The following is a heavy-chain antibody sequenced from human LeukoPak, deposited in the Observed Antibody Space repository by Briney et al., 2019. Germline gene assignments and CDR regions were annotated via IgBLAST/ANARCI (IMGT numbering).Heavy chain of an antibody. CDR2: IYPGDSDT. J-gene: IGHJ3*02. CDR3: ARWIEDGYCSSTSCASPNDAFDI. Sequence: GEPLKISCKGSGYSFTSYWIGWVRQMPGKGLEWMGIIYPGDSDTRYSPSFQGQVTISADKSISTAYLQWSSLKASDTAMYYCARWIEDGYCSSTSCASPNDAFDIWGQGTMVTVSS. D-gene: IGHD2-2*01. CDR1: GYSFTSYW. V-gene: IGHV5-51*01.